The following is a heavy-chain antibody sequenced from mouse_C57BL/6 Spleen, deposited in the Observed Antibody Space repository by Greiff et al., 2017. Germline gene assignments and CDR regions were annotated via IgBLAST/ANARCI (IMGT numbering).Heavy chain of an antibody. CDR2: ILPGSGST. CDR3: ARVSSGGGY. J-gene: IGHJ2*01. CDR1: GYTFPGYW. D-gene: IGHD3-2*02. Sequence: QVQLQQSGAELMKPGASVKLSCKATGYTFPGYWIEWVKQRPGHGLEWIGEILPGSGSTNSNEKFKGKATFTADTSSNTAYMQLSSLTTEDSAIYYRARVSSGGGYWGQGTTLTVSS. V-gene: IGHV1-9*01.